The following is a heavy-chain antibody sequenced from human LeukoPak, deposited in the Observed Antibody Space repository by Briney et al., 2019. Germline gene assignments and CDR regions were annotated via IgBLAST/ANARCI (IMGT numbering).Heavy chain of an antibody. J-gene: IGHJ3*02. CDR1: GFTFSSYS. V-gene: IGHV3-21*01. Sequence: GGSLRLSCAASGFTFSSYSMNWVRQAPGKGLEWVSSISSSSSYIYYADSVKSRFTISRDHAKNSLYLQMNSLGAEDTAVYYCARGGKWEQTNDAFDIWGQGTMVTVSP. CDR3: ARGGKWEQTNDAFDI. D-gene: IGHD1-26*01. CDR2: ISSSSSYI.